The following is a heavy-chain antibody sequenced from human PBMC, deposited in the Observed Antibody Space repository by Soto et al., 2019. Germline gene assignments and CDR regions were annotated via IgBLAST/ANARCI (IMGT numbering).Heavy chain of an antibody. CDR3: ARLAPGGSGGGGDY. CDR2: TYYRSKWYN. J-gene: IGHJ4*02. V-gene: IGHV6-1*01. CDR1: GYSVSSNSAA. D-gene: IGHD6-19*01. Sequence: QTLSLTCAISGYSVSSNSAAWNWISQSPSGGLEWLGRTYYRSKWYNDYAVSVKSRITINPDTSNNHFSLQLKSVTPEDTALYYCARLAPGGSGGGGDYWGQGTLVTVSS.